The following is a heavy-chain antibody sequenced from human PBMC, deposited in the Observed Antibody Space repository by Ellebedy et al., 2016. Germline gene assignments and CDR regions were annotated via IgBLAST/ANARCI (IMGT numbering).Heavy chain of an antibody. D-gene: IGHD3-22*01. CDR3: ARQDHYYDNKRFDY. Sequence: SETLSLXCAVSGGSISSSNWWSWVRQSPGKGLEWIGEISHSGSTNYNPSLKSRVTISVDKSKNQFSLKLSSVTAADTAVYYCARQDHYYDNKRFDYWGQGTLVTVSS. J-gene: IGHJ4*02. CDR2: ISHSGST. CDR1: GGSISSSNW. V-gene: IGHV4-4*02.